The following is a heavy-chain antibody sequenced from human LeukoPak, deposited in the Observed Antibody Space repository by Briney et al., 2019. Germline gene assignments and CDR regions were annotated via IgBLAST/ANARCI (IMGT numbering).Heavy chain of an antibody. Sequence: PGGSLRLSCAASGFTFDDYAMHWVRQAPGKGLEWVSGISWNSGTIGYADSVKGRFTISRDNAKNSLYLQMHSLRAEDMALYYCAKGNSGSYSQDWFDPWGQGTLVTVSS. CDR3: AKGNSGSYSQDWFDP. D-gene: IGHD1-26*01. J-gene: IGHJ5*02. V-gene: IGHV3-9*03. CDR1: GFTFDDYA. CDR2: ISWNSGTI.